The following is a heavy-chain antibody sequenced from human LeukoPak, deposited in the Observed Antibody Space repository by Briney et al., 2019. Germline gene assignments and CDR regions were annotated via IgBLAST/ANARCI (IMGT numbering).Heavy chain of an antibody. Sequence: SETLSLTCTVSGGSISSGSYYWSWIRQPAGKGLEWIGRIYTSGSTNYNPSLKSRVTISVDTSKNQFSLKLNSVTAADTAVYYCARAKRLTAMATGLDTWGQGALVTVSS. CDR1: GGSISSGSYY. D-gene: IGHD5-18*01. V-gene: IGHV4-61*02. J-gene: IGHJ5*02. CDR3: ARAKRLTAMATGLDT. CDR2: IYTSGST.